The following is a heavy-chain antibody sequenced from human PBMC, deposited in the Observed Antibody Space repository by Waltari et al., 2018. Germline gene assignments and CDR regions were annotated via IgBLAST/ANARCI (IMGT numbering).Heavy chain of an antibody. CDR1: GYTFTGYY. CDR2: LDPKSGGT. J-gene: IGHJ5*02. CDR3: ARPRRYCTGGTCYSNWLDP. V-gene: IGHV1-2*02. Sequence: QVQLVQSGAEVKKPGASVKVSCKASGYTFTGYYIHWVRQAPGQGLEWMGWLDPKSGGTHFSQKFQDRGTMTRDTSIRTADMELSRLKSDATAVYYCARPRRYCTGGTCYSNWLDPWGQGTLVTVSS. D-gene: IGHD2-15*01.